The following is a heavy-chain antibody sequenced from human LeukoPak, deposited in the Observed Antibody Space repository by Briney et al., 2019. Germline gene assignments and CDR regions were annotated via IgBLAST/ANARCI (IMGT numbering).Heavy chain of an antibody. V-gene: IGHV1-2*02. Sequence: ASVKVSCKASGYTFTRYYMHWVRQAPAKGLEWMGWINPNRCGTHYAQKFQGRVTMTRDTSLSTAYLELSRLSSDDTAVFYWSRKNNDWRGYYFGYFDYGGEGTLVTVSS. CDR1: GYTFTRYY. D-gene: IGHD3-3*01. J-gene: IGHJ4*02. CDR2: INPNRCGT. CDR3: SRKNNDWRGYYFGYFDY.